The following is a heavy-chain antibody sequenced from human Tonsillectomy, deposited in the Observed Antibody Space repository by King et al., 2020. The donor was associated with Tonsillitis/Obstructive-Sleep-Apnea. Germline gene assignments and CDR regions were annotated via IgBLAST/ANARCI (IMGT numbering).Heavy chain of an antibody. D-gene: IGHD6-6*01. CDR2: ISGRGTST. V-gene: IGHV3-23*04. CDR3: TKDQVYSSSHYYYYYMDV. J-gene: IGHJ6*03. CDR1: GFTFSSYA. Sequence: VQLVESGGGLVQPGGSLRLSCAASGFTFSSYAMSWVRQAPGKGLEWVSAISGRGTSTYYADSVKRRFTISRDNSENTLHLQMNSLRAEDTAVYYCTKDQVYSSSHYYYYYMDVWGKGTTVTVSS.